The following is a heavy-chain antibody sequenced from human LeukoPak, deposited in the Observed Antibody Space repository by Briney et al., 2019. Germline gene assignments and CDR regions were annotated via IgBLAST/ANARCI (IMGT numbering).Heavy chain of an antibody. D-gene: IGHD3-22*01. CDR2: ISWNSGNI. CDR1: GLSFSSYT. CDR3: AKDGRGAYYDSSGYPYFDY. V-gene: IGHV3-9*01. J-gene: IGHJ4*02. Sequence: GGSLRLSCAPSGLSFSSYTIHWVRQAPGKGLEWVSGISWNSGNIGYADSVKGRFIISRDNAKNSLYLQMNSLRAEDTALYYCAKDGRGAYYDSSGYPYFDYWGQGTLVTVSS.